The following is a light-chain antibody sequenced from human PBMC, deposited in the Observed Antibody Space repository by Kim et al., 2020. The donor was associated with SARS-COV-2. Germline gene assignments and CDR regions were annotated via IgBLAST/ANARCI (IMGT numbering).Light chain of an antibody. CDR3: QQHSEWPLT. CDR1: HGIRTF. J-gene: IGKJ4*01. CDR2: GAS. Sequence: VSPGESAPLSCKANHGIRTFLAWYHQKPGQAPRLLVYGASTRAPGIPDRFSGSGSGTEFTLTISSLQSEDFGVYYCQQHSEWPLTFGGGTKVDIK. V-gene: IGKV3-15*01.